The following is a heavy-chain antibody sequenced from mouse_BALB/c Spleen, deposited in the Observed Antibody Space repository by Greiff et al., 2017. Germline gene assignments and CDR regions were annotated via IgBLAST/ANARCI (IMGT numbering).Heavy chain of an antibody. V-gene: IGHV14-3*02. D-gene: IGHD2-1*01. CDR2: IDPANGNT. CDR3: ARHIYYGGAWFAY. J-gene: IGHJ3*01. CDR1: GFNIKDSY. Sequence: EVMLVESGAELVKPGASVKLSCTASGFNIKDSYMHWVKQRPEQGLEWIGRIDPANGNTKYDPKFQGKATITVDTSSNTAYLQLSSLTSEDTAVYYCARHIYYGGAWFAYWGQGTLVTVSA.